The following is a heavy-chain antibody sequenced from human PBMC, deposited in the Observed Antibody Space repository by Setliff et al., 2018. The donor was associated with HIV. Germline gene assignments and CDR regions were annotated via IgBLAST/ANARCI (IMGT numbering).Heavy chain of an antibody. CDR2: IYHSATT. Sequence: NPSETLSLTCTVFGGSVRSDDYYWSWIRQPAGKGLEWIGSIYHSATTYYNPSLWGRVTISIDTSKNQFSLKLSSVTAADTAVYYCARHRDGGTYPLDYWGQGTLVTVSS. J-gene: IGHJ4*02. D-gene: IGHD1-26*01. CDR3: ARHRDGGTYPLDY. V-gene: IGHV4-61*10. CDR1: GGSVRSDDYY.